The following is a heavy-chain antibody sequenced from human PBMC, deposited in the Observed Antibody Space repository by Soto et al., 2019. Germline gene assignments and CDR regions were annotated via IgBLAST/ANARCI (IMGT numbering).Heavy chain of an antibody. CDR1: GFTFRNYA. D-gene: IGHD6-13*01. V-gene: IGHV3-9*01. Sequence: GGSLRLSCAASGFTFRNYAMHWVRRAPGKGLEWVSGISWRSGTIGYADSVRGRFTISRDNAKNTLYLQMNSLRAEDTAVYYCARDPGYSSSWYNYFDYWGQGTLVTVSS. J-gene: IGHJ4*02. CDR3: ARDPGYSSSWYNYFDY. CDR2: ISWRSGTI.